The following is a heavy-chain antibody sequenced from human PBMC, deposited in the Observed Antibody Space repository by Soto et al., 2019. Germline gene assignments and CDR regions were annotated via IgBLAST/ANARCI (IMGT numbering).Heavy chain of an antibody. D-gene: IGHD5-18*01. J-gene: IGHJ4*02. CDR2: VNAGNDNT. CDR1: GYTFTNNV. Sequence: QVHLVQCGAEVKKPGASVKVSCKTSGYTFTNNVIHWVRQAPGQRLEWMGWVNAGNDNTKWSREFQGRLTLTKDTSATTAYMELSSLTSEDPAIYSCAREVPYGYSRFDYWGQGTLVTVSS. V-gene: IGHV1-3*01. CDR3: AREVPYGYSRFDY.